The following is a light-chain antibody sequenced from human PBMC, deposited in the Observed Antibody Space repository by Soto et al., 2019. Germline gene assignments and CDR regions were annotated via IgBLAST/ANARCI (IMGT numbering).Light chain of an antibody. V-gene: IGKV3-11*01. CDR1: QSVNSF. Sequence: EIVLTQSPATLSLSPGERATLSCRASQSVNSFLFWYQRKSGQAPRLLIYDASNRATGIPARFSGSGSGTDFTLTISSLEPEDFAVYYCQHRSIWPVSFGQGTRLEI. CDR3: QHRSIWPVS. CDR2: DAS. J-gene: IGKJ5*01.